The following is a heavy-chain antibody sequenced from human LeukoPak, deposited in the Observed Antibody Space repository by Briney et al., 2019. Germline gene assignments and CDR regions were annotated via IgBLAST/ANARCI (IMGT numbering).Heavy chain of an antibody. CDR1: GYTFTSYY. J-gene: IGHJ3*02. Sequence: ASVKVTCEASGYTFTSYYMHWVRQAPGQGLEWMGIINPSGGGTSSPQKFQGRVTMTRDTSTSTVYMELSSLRSEDTAVYYCARDSLRDRGPFDMWGQGTMVTVSA. CDR2: INPSGGGT. D-gene: IGHD1-14*01. V-gene: IGHV1-46*01. CDR3: ARDSLRDRGPFDM.